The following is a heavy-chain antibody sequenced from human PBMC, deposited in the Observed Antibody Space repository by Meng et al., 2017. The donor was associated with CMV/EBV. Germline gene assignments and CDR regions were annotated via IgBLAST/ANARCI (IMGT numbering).Heavy chain of an antibody. Sequence: ASVKVSCKASGYTFTSYYIHWVRQAPGQGLEWMGWINPNSGGTNYAQKFQGRVTMTRDASISTAYMELSRLRSDDTAVYYCARGGIAVAGTYDYWGQGTLVTVSS. CDR1: GYTFTSYY. CDR2: INPNSGGT. J-gene: IGHJ4*02. CDR3: ARGGIAVAGTYDY. D-gene: IGHD6-19*01. V-gene: IGHV1-2*02.